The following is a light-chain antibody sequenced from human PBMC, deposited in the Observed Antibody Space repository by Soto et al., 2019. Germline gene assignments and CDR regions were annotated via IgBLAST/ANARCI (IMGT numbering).Light chain of an antibody. Sequence: QSVLTQPASVSGSPGQSITISCTGTSSDVGGYNYVSWYQQHPGKAPKLMIYEVSNRPSGVSNRFSGSKSGNTASLTISGLQAEDEADYYCSSYTNTGTLVVFDGGTKLTVL. V-gene: IGLV2-14*01. CDR3: SSYTNTGTLVV. CDR2: EVS. CDR1: SSDVGGYNY. J-gene: IGLJ2*01.